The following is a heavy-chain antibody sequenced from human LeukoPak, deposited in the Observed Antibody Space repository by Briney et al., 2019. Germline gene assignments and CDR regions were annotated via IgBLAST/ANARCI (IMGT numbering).Heavy chain of an antibody. V-gene: IGHV3-23*01. CDR1: GFTVSSNY. J-gene: IGHJ4*02. D-gene: IGHD3-10*01. CDR2: ISGSGGST. Sequence: GGSLRLSCAASGFTVSSNYMSWVRQAPGKGLEWVSAISGSGGSTYYADSVKGRFTISRDNSKNTLYLQMNSLRAEDTAVYYCAKASYGSGSYCFDYWGQGTLVTVSS. CDR3: AKASYGSGSYCFDY.